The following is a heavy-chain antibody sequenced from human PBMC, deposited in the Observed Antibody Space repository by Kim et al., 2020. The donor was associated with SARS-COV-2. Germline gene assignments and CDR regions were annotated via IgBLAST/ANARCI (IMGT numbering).Heavy chain of an antibody. V-gene: IGHV4-59*08. CDR2: IYYSGST. CDR1: GGSISSYY. CDR3: ARRQVAGYDYENWYFDF. J-gene: IGHJ2*01. Sequence: SETLSLTCTVSGGSISSYYWSWIRQPPGKGLEWIGYIYYSGSTNYNPSLKSRVTISVDTSKNQFSLKLSSVTAADTAVYYCARRQVAGYDYENWYFDFWGRGTLVTVSS. D-gene: IGHD5-12*01.